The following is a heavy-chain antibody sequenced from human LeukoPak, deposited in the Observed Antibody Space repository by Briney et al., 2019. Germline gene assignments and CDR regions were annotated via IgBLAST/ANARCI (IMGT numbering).Heavy chain of an antibody. CDR1: GFTVSSNY. CDR2: IYSGGST. Sequence: PGGSLRLSCAASGFTVSSNYMSWVRQAPGKGLEWVSVIYSGGSTYYADSVKGRFTISRDNSKNTLYLQMNSLRAEDTAVYYCAREGSDILTGYSFRYFDYWGQGTLVTVSP. V-gene: IGHV3-53*01. J-gene: IGHJ4*02. CDR3: AREGSDILTGYSFRYFDY. D-gene: IGHD3-9*01.